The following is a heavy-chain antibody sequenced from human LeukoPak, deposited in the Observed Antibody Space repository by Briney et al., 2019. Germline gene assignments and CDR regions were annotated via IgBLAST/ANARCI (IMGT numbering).Heavy chain of an antibody. CDR2: ISSSGSTI. J-gene: IGHJ6*02. CDR1: GFTFSTYW. Sequence: PGGSLRLSCAASGFTFSTYWMHWVRQAPGKGLEWVSYISSSGSTIYYADSVKGRFTISRDNAKNSLYLQMNSLRAEDTAVYYCARDSFEVTAFGYYYYGMDVWGQGTTVTVSS. D-gene: IGHD2-21*02. V-gene: IGHV3-48*04. CDR3: ARDSFEVTAFGYYYYGMDV.